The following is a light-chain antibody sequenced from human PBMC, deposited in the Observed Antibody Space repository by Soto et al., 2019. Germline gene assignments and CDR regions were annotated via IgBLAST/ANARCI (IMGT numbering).Light chain of an antibody. V-gene: IGKV1-8*01. CDR2: AAS. CDR1: QGISSY. J-gene: IGKJ3*01. Sequence: AIRMTQSPSSFSASTGDIVTITCRASQGISSYLAWYQQKPGKAPKLLIYAASTLQRGVPSRFSGSGSGTDFTLTISCLQSEDFATYYCQQYYSYPLTFGTGNKVAIK. CDR3: QQYYSYPLT.